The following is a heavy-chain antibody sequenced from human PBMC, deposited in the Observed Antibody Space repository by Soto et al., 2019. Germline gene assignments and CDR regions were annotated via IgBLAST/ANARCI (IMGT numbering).Heavy chain of an antibody. CDR2: IIPILGIA. D-gene: IGHD3-16*01. Sequence: SVKVSCKASGGTFSSYTISWVRQAPGQGLEWMGRIIPILGIANYAQKFQGRVTITADKSTSTAYMELSSLRSEDTAVYYSARGDYGSGSIFDYWGQGTLATVSS. J-gene: IGHJ4*02. CDR1: GGTFSSYT. V-gene: IGHV1-69*02. CDR3: ARGDYGSGSIFDY.